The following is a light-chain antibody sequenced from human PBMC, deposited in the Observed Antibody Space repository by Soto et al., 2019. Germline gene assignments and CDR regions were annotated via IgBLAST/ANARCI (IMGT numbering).Light chain of an antibody. CDR2: DNN. CDR3: ASWDDRLNGVI. CDR1: NSNIGSNT. J-gene: IGLJ2*01. V-gene: IGLV1-44*01. Sequence: QSVLTQPPSASGTPGQRVTISCSGSNSNIGSNTVNWYQQLPGTAPKLLIYDNNKRPSGVPGRSSDSKSGTSASLAISGLQSEDEADYYCASWDDRLNGVIFGGGTKLTVL.